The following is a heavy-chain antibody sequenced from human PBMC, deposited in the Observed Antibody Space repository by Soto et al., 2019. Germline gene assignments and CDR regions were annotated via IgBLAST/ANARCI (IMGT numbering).Heavy chain of an antibody. CDR1: GFTFSSYW. CDR2: INSDGSST. CDR3: ARRGAVAGLHY. Sequence: EVQLVESGGGLVQPGGSLRVSCAASGFTFSSYWMQWVRQAPGKGLVWVSRINSDGSSTSYADSVKGRFTISRDNAKNTLYSQMNSLRAEDTAIYYRARRGAVAGLHYWGQGTLVTVSS. J-gene: IGHJ4*02. V-gene: IGHV3-74*01. D-gene: IGHD6-19*01.